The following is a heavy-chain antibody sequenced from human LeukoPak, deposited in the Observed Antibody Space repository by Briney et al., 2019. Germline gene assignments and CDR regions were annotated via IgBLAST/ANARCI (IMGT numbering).Heavy chain of an antibody. V-gene: IGHV1-2*02. CDR2: INPNSGGT. CDR1: GYTFTGYY. J-gene: IGHJ6*02. CDR3: ARGLWAAAGMRYYGMDV. D-gene: IGHD6-13*01. Sequence: ASVKVSCKASGYTFTGYYMHWVRQAPGQGLEWMGWINPNSGGTNYAQKFQGRVTMTRDTSISTAYMELSRLRSDDTAVYYCARGLWAAAGMRYYGMDVWGQGTTVTVFS.